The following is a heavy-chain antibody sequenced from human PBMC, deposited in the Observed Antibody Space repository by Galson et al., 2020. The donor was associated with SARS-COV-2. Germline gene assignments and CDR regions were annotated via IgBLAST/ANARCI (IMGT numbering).Heavy chain of an antibody. J-gene: IGHJ4*02. CDR2: IYYSGST. D-gene: IGHD3-9*01. CDR3: ARGSYDILTGTDGWPYDY. V-gene: IGHV4-30-4*07. Sequence: SETLSLTCAVSGGSISSGGYSWSWIRQPPGKGLEWIGYIYYSGSTYYNPSLKSRVTISVDTSKNQFSLKLGSVTAADTAVYYCARGSYDILTGTDGWPYDYWGQGTLVTVSS. CDR1: GGSISSGGYS.